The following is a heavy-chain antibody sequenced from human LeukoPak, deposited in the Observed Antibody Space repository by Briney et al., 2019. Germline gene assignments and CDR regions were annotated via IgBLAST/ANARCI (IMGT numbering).Heavy chain of an antibody. V-gene: IGHV1-3*01. Sequence: ASVKVSCKASGYTFTSYAMHWVRQAPGQRLEWMGWINAGNGNAKYSQKFQGRVTITRDTSASTAYMELSSLRSEDTAVYYCARAAVAGDFDYWGQGTLVTVSS. D-gene: IGHD6-19*01. J-gene: IGHJ4*02. CDR2: INAGNGNA. CDR1: GYTFTSYA. CDR3: ARAAVAGDFDY.